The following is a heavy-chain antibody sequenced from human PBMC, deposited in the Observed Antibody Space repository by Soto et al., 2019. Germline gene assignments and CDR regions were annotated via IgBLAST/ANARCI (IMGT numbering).Heavy chain of an antibody. CDR3: ARWGCSGSNCNLNQRSFDL. CDR2: IWYDGSNK. J-gene: IGHJ4*02. Sequence: GGSLRPSCAASGLVFSEYGMHWVRQAPGKGLEWVAVIWYDGSNKYYADSVKGRFTFSRDNSENTMSLQMNSLRVEDTAIYYCARWGCSGSNCNLNQRSFDLWGQGTLVTVSS. D-gene: IGHD2-15*01. CDR1: GLVFSEYG. V-gene: IGHV3-33*01.